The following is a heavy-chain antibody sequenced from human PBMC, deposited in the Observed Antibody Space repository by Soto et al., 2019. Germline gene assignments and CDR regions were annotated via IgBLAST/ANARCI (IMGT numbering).Heavy chain of an antibody. CDR3: ATSAAAPGNY. CDR2: IKQDGGDK. V-gene: IGHV3-7*01. D-gene: IGHD6-13*01. CDR1: GFTFSSYW. Sequence: PGGSLRLSCAASGFTFSSYWMSWVRQAPGKGLEWVANIKQDGGDKYYVDSVKGRFTISRDNAKNSLYLQMNSLRAEDTAVHYCATSAAAPGNYWGQGTLVTVSS. J-gene: IGHJ4*02.